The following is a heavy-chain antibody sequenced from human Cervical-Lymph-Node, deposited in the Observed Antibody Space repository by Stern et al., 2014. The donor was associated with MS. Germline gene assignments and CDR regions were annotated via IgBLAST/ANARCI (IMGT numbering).Heavy chain of an antibody. CDR2: IYPGDSET. Sequence: EVQLVQSGAEVKKPGESLRLSCEVSGYRFTNNWIGWVRQMPGKGLEWMGVIYPGDSETRYSPSFQGQVTILGDKSKPTSHLQWSSLKASDTAIYYCARRGHGYMGIDFWGQGTLVTVSS. J-gene: IGHJ4*02. D-gene: IGHD1-1*01. CDR3: ARRGHGYMGIDF. V-gene: IGHV5-51*03. CDR1: GYRFTNNW.